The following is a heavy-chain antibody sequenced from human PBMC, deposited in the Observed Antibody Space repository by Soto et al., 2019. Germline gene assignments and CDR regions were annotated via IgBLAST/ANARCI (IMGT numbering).Heavy chain of an antibody. CDR3: ARGYCSSTSCQYYFDF. V-gene: IGHV1-3*01. CDR1: GYTFTGYA. D-gene: IGHD2-2*01. J-gene: IGHJ4*02. Sequence: QVQLVQSGAEVKKPGASVKVSCKASGYTFTGYAIHWVRQAPGQRHEWMGWINGGNGDTKYSQKFQGRVTIIRDTSASTAYMELTSLGSEDTAVYHCARGYCSSTSCQYYFDFWGQGTLVTVSS. CDR2: INGGNGDT.